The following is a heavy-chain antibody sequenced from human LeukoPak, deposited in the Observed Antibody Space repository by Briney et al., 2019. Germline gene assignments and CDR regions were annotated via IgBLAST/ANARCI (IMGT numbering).Heavy chain of an antibody. CDR2: ISYDGSNK. Sequence: PGGSLRLSCAASGFTFTNYWMSWVRQAPGKGLEWVAVISYDGSNKYYADSVKGRFTISRDNSKNTLYLQMNSLRAEDTAVYYCAREGVEGAPWGQGTLVTVSS. V-gene: IGHV3-30*03. CDR3: AREGVEGAP. CDR1: GFTFTNYW. J-gene: IGHJ5*02. D-gene: IGHD5-24*01.